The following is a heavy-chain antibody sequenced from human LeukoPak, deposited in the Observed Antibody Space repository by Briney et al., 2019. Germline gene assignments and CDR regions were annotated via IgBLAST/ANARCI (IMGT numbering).Heavy chain of an antibody. Sequence: ASVKVSCKVSGYTLTELSMHWVRQAPGKGVEWMGGFDPEDGETIYAQKFQGRVTMTEDTSTDTAYMELSSLRSEDTAVYYCATAADYDILTGYYNGLDYWGQGTLVTVSS. CDR3: ATAADYDILTGYYNGLDY. CDR2: FDPEDGET. CDR1: GYTLTELS. V-gene: IGHV1-24*01. J-gene: IGHJ4*02. D-gene: IGHD3-9*01.